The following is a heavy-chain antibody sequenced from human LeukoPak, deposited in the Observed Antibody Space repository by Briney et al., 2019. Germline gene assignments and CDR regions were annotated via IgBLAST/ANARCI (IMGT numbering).Heavy chain of an antibody. CDR1: GGSISSGSYY. V-gene: IGHV4-61*02. CDR3: ARDRQRGYCSSTSCYTSDAFDI. Sequence: NPSQTLSLTCTVSGGSISSGSYYWSWIRQPAGKGLEWIGRIYTSGSTNYNPSLKSRVTISVDTSKNQFSLKLSSVTAADTAVYYCARDRQRGYCSSTSCYTSDAFDIWGQGTMVTVSS. J-gene: IGHJ3*02. CDR2: IYTSGST. D-gene: IGHD2-2*02.